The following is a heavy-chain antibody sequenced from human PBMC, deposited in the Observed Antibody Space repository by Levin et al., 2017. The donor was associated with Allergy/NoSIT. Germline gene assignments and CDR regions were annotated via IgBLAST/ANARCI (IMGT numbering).Heavy chain of an antibody. CDR2: INHSGST. CDR1: GGSFSGYY. J-gene: IGHJ5*02. V-gene: IGHV4-34*01. Sequence: SETLSLTCAVYGGSFSGYYWSWIRQPPGKGLEWIGEINHSGSTNYNPSLKSRVTISVDTSKNQFSLKLSSVTAADTAVYYCARRALIVVVVAARTSGWFDPWGQGTLVTVSS. D-gene: IGHD2-15*01. CDR3: ARRALIVVVVAARTSGWFDP.